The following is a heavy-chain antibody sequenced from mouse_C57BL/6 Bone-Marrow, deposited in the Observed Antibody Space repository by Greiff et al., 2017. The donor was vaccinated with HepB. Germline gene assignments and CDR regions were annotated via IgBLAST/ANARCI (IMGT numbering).Heavy chain of an antibody. CDR3: AREEAYYDYDGFAY. Sequence: QVQLQQPGAELVKPGASVKLSCKASGYTFTSYWMHWVKQRPGRGLEWIGRIDPNSGGTKYNEKFKSKATLTVDKPSSPAYMQLSSLTSEDSAVYYCAREEAYYDYDGFAYWGQGTLVTVSA. D-gene: IGHD2-4*01. V-gene: IGHV1-72*01. CDR1: GYTFTSYW. CDR2: IDPNSGGT. J-gene: IGHJ3*01.